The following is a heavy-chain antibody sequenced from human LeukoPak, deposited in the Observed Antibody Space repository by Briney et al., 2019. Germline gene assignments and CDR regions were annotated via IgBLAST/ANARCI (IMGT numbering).Heavy chain of an antibody. CDR3: ARGYQLLWGGWFDP. J-gene: IGHJ5*02. D-gene: IGHD2-2*01. CDR1: GGSFSGYY. Sequence: SETLSLTCAVYGGSFSGYYWSWIRQPPGKGLEWIGEINHSESTNCNPSLKSRVTISVDTSKNQFSLKLSSVIAADTAVYYCARGYQLLWGGWFDPWGQGTLVTVSS. CDR2: INHSEST. V-gene: IGHV4-34*01.